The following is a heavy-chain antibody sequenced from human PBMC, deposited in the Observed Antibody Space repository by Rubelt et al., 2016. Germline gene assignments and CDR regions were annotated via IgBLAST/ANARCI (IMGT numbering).Heavy chain of an antibody. CDR2: IYYSGST. Sequence: QVQLQESGPGLVKPSQTLSLTCTVSGGSISSGGYYWSWIRQHPGKGLEWFGYIYYSGSTYYNPSPKSRVTISVDTSKNRFSLKLSSVTAADTAVYYCARGYDLLVYYFDYWGQGTLVTVSS. J-gene: IGHJ4*02. V-gene: IGHV4-31*03. CDR3: ARGYDLLVYYFDY. D-gene: IGHD2-8*02. CDR1: GGSISSGGYY.